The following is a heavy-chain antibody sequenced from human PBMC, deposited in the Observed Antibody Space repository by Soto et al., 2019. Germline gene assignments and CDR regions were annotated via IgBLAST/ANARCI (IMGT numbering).Heavy chain of an antibody. CDR2: IYWHGDK. Sequence: QITLKESGPTLVKPTQTLTLTCTFSGFSLSTTGVGVCWIRQPPGKALEWLALIYWHGDKRYSPCQKSRLTNTKDTSKNQVVLTMTNMDPVDTATYYCAHRGGATVGLYYFAYWGQGALVTVSS. V-gene: IGHV2-5*01. CDR3: AHRGGATVGLYYFAY. J-gene: IGHJ4*02. CDR1: GFSLSTTGVG. D-gene: IGHD3-16*01.